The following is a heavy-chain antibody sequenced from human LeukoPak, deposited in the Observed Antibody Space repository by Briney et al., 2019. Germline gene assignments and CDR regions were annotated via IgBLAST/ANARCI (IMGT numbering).Heavy chain of an antibody. CDR3: AKDRWVGATISHYFDY. CDR1: GFIFSSYA. CDR2: ISTRGGTT. Sequence: PGGSLRLSCAASGFIFSSYAMNWVRQAPGKGLEWVSAISTRGGTTYYADSVKGRFTTSRDDSKNTLYLQMNSLRVEDTAVYYCAKDRWVGATISHYFDYWGQGTLVTVSS. V-gene: IGHV3-23*01. J-gene: IGHJ4*02. D-gene: IGHD1-26*01.